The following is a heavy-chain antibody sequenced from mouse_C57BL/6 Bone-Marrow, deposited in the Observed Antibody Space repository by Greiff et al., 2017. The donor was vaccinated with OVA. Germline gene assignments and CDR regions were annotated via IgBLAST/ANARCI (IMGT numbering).Heavy chain of an antibody. V-gene: IGHV1-81*01. CDR3: ASPDGYYLFAY. Sequence: VQLKESGAELARPGASVKLSCKASGYTFTSYGISWVKQRTGQGLEWIGEIYPRSGNTYYNEKFKGKATLTADKSSSTAYMELRSLTSEDSAVYFCASPDGYYLFAYWGQGTLVTVSA. D-gene: IGHD2-3*01. J-gene: IGHJ3*01. CDR2: IYPRSGNT. CDR1: GYTFTSYG.